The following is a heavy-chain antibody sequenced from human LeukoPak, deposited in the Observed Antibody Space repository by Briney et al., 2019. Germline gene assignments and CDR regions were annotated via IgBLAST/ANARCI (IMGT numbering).Heavy chain of an antibody. CDR1: GYTFTGYY. CDR3: ARGLVGATEHWFDP. J-gene: IGHJ5*02. CDR2: INPNSGGT. Sequence: ASVKVSCKASGYTFTGYYMHWVRQAPGQGLEWMGWINPNSGGTNYAQKFQGRVNMTRDTSTSTAYMELSRLRSDDTAVYYCARGLVGATEHWFDPWGQGTLVTVSS. V-gene: IGHV1-2*02. D-gene: IGHD1-26*01.